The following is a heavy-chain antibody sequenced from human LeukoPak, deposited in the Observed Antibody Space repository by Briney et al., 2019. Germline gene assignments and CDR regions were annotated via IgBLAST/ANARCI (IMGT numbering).Heavy chain of an antibody. V-gene: IGHV3-30*19. CDR2: ISYDGTNK. D-gene: IGHD5-18*01. Sequence: GGSLRLSCAASGFTFSSYGMHWVRQAPGKGLEWVAGISYDGTNKYYADSVKGRFTLSRDNSRNTLYLQMNSLRADDTAVYYCAREIPKDSALDYWGQGTLVTVSS. J-gene: IGHJ4*02. CDR3: AREIPKDSALDY. CDR1: GFTFSSYG.